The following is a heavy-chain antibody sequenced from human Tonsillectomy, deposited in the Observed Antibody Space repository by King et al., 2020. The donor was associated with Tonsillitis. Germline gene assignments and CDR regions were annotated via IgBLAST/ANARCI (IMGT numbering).Heavy chain of an antibody. CDR1: GGSISSSNYY. CDR3: ARLVPYYYDSRGYYYTFDY. Sequence: LQLQESGPGLVKPSETLALTCTVSGGSISSSNYYWVWIRQPPGKGLEWIGSISYSGSTYYNTSLQGRVHIAEDTSQNQFSLNLDSVTAADTAVYYCARLVPYYYDSRGYYYTFDYWGQGTLVTVSS. D-gene: IGHD3-22*01. CDR2: ISYSGST. J-gene: IGHJ4*02. V-gene: IGHV4-39*01.